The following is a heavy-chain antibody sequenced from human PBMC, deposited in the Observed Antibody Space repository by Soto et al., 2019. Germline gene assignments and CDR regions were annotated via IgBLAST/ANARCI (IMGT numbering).Heavy chain of an antibody. CDR3: ARGDYAKASDI. D-gene: IGHD2-2*01. J-gene: IGHJ3*02. Sequence: QVQLQESGPGLVKPSDTLSLICAVSGYSISSSNWWGWIRQPPGKGLEWIGNIYYSGSSYYNPSLKSRVTMSGDTSKNQFSLKRTSVSPVDTAVEYWARGDYAKASDIWGQGTTVTVSS. CDR1: GYSISSSNW. CDR2: IYYSGSS. V-gene: IGHV4-28*03.